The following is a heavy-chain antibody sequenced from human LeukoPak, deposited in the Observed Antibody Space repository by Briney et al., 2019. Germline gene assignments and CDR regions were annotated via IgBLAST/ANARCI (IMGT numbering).Heavy chain of an antibody. V-gene: IGHV3-30-3*01. Sequence: PGGSLRLSCAASGFTFSSYAMHWVRQAPDKGLEWVAVISYDGSNKYYADSVKGRFTISRDNSKNTLYLQMNSLRAEDTAVYYCARGRYYYDSSGSIRGPPEGPWGQGTLVTVSS. D-gene: IGHD3-22*01. CDR3: ARGRYYYDSSGSIRGPPEGP. CDR1: GFTFSSYA. J-gene: IGHJ5*02. CDR2: ISYDGSNK.